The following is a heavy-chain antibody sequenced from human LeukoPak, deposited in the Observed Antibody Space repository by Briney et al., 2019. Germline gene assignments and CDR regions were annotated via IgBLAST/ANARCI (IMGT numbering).Heavy chain of an antibody. V-gene: IGHV3-73*01. J-gene: IGHJ3*02. CDR1: GFTFSGSA. Sequence: GESLRLSCAASGFTFSGSAMHWVRQASGKGLERVGRIRSKANSYATAYAASVKGRFTISRDDSKNTAYLQMNSLRAEDTAVYYCARDRGYSGLDAFDIWGQGTMVTVSS. CDR3: ARDRGYSGLDAFDI. D-gene: IGHD5-12*01. CDR2: IRSKANSYAT.